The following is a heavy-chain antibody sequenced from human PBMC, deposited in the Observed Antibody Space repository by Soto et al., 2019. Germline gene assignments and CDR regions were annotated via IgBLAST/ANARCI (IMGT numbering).Heavy chain of an antibody. CDR1: GFTFSDYY. D-gene: IGHD6-13*01. Sequence: QVQLVESGGGLVKPGGSLRLSCAASGFTFSDYYMSWIRQAPGKGLEWVSDISSSGSTIYYADSVKGRLTIPRDNANNPMQLQMNSVISADTAVDCRASIRGYSNVVNAFAIWGQGTMVTVSS. V-gene: IGHV3-11*01. CDR3: ASIRGYSNVVNAFAI. CDR2: ISSSGSTI. J-gene: IGHJ3*02.